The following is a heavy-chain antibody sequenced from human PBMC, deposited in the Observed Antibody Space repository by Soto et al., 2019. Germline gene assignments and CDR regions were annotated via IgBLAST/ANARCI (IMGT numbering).Heavy chain of an antibody. CDR2: IYYSGST. V-gene: IGHV4-31*03. Sequence: PSETLSLTCTVSGGSISSGVYYWNWIRQHPGKGLEWIGYIYYSGSTYYNPSLKSRVSISVDTSKNQFSLNLRSVTAADTAVYYCASMGYHYGSGSYPLDYWGQGTLVTVSS. CDR1: GGSISSGVYY. D-gene: IGHD3-10*01. J-gene: IGHJ4*02. CDR3: ASMGYHYGSGSYPLDY.